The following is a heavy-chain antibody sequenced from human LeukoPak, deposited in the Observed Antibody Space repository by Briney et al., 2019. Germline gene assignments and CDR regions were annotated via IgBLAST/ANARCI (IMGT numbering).Heavy chain of an antibody. Sequence: NSGGSLRLSCAASGFSFRSYSMDWVRQAPGKELQRVSSITGSSSYISYAESVKGRFTISRDNAGNSLFLQMNSLRPEDTAVYFSARDRLEGGETFDSWGQGTLVTVSS. CDR1: GFSFRSYS. D-gene: IGHD1-1*01. J-gene: IGHJ4*02. V-gene: IGHV3-21*01. CDR3: ARDRLEGGETFDS. CDR2: ITGSSSYI.